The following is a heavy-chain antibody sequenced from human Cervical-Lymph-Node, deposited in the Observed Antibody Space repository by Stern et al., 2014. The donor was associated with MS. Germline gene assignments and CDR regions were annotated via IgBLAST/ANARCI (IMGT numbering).Heavy chain of an antibody. J-gene: IGHJ2*01. V-gene: IGHV1-69*06. CDR1: GGSLRTYA. CDR3: AIGFDSTYWYFDL. D-gene: IGHD3-22*01. Sequence: QVQLVQSGADVKKPGSSVKVSCKASGGSLRTYAVNWVRQAPGHGLEGMGGIIPLFNTPNYAQKFQGRVTITAEKFTGTTYMELSSLRSDDTAVYYCAIGFDSTYWYFDLWGRGTLVTVSS. CDR2: IIPLFNTP.